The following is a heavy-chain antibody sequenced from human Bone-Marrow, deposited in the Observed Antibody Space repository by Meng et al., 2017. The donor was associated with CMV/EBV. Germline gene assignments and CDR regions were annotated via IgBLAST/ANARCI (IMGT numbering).Heavy chain of an antibody. D-gene: IGHD6-13*01. V-gene: IGHV4-59*01. CDR2: IYYSGST. Sequence: GSLRLSCTVSGGSISSYYWSWIRQPPGKGLEWIGYIYYSGSTNYNPSLKSRVTISVDTSKNQFSLKLSSVTAADTAVYYCARLYSSSSPGRYWGQGTLVTVSS. CDR3: ARLYSSSSPGRY. CDR1: GGSISSYY. J-gene: IGHJ4*02.